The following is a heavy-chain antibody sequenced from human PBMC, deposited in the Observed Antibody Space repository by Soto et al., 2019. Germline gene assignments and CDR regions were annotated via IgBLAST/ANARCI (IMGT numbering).Heavy chain of an antibody. D-gene: IGHD6-13*01. J-gene: IGHJ5*02. CDR1: GVTFISYG. V-gene: IGHV3-33*01. Sequence: GGFLTLSCAASGVTFISYGMHWVRQAPGKGLEWVAVIWYDGSNKYYADSVKGRFTISRDNSKNTLYLQMNSLRAEDTAVYYCARDLIAAAGTGSGRMDPWCLGTLVTVS. CDR3: ARDLIAAAGTGSGRMDP. CDR2: IWYDGSNK.